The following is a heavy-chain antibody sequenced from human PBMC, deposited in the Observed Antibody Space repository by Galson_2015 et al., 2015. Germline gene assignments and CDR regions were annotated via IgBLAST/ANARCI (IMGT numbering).Heavy chain of an antibody. CDR1: GYTFTNYA. V-gene: IGHV1-3*01. Sequence: SVKVSCKASGYTFTNYAMHWVRQAPGQRLEWMGWINAGNGNTKYSQKFQGRVTITRDTSASTAYMELSSLRSEDTAVYYCARSPLGYCSGGSRRTNWFDPWGQGTLVTVSS. CDR3: ARSPLGYCSGGSRRTNWFDP. CDR2: INAGNGNT. J-gene: IGHJ5*02. D-gene: IGHD2-15*01.